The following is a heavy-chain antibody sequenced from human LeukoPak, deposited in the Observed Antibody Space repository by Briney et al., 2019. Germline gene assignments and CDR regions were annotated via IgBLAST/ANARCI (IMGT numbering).Heavy chain of an antibody. D-gene: IGHD4-23*01. CDR3: ANIFGGNSHRSDY. CDR1: GFTFSSAW. Sequence: GGSLRLSCAASGFTFSSAWMSWVRQAPGEGLEWLGRIKTKTDGGTTDYAAPVKGRFTISRDDSKATLYLQMNSLKSDDTAVYYCANIFGGNSHRSDYWGQGTLVTVSS. CDR2: IKTKTDGGTT. V-gene: IGHV3-15*01. J-gene: IGHJ4*02.